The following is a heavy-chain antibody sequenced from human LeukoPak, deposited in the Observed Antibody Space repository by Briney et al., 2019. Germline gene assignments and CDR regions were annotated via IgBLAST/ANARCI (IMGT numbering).Heavy chain of an antibody. CDR3: AKDSKIVVVTAGRFDP. D-gene: IGHD2-21*02. CDR1: GFTFSSYA. CDR2: ISGSGGST. J-gene: IGHJ5*02. V-gene: IGHV3-23*01. Sequence: HPGGSLRLSCAASGFTFSSYAMSWARQAPGKGLEWVSAISGSGGSTYYADSVKGRFTISRDNSKNTLYLQMNSPRAEDTAVYYCAKDSKIVVVTAGRFDPWGQGTLVTVSS.